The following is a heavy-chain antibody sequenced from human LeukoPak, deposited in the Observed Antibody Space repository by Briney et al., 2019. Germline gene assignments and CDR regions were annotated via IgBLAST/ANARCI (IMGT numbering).Heavy chain of an antibody. D-gene: IGHD5-12*01. Sequence: GGSLRLSCAASGFTFSSYSMIWVRQASGKGLEWVSSISSTSTYIYYADSVKGRFTISRDNAKNSLNLQMNSLRADDTAVYYCAKGSAYALYYLDYWGQGTLVTVSS. CDR3: AKGSAYALYYLDY. CDR2: ISSTSTYI. CDR1: GFTFSSYS. V-gene: IGHV3-21*04. J-gene: IGHJ4*02.